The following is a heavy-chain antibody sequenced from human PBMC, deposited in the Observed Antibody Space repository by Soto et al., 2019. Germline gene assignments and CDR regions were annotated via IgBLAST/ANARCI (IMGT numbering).Heavy chain of an antibody. D-gene: IGHD4-17*01. CDR1: GFTFSNYG. J-gene: IGHJ6*02. CDR2: ILNDGSNR. V-gene: IGHV3-33*01. CDR3: ARAGEYSGNGMDV. Sequence: QVQLVESWGGVVQPGRSLRLSCAASGFTFSNYGMHWVRQAPGKGLEWVAVILNDGSNRYHADSVKDRFTISRDNSKNMLYLQMNSLRAEDTAVYYCARAGEYSGNGMDVWGQGTTVTVS.